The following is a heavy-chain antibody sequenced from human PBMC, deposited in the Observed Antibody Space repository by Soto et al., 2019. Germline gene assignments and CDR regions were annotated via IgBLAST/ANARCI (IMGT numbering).Heavy chain of an antibody. CDR3: PTHPHLRCVGQPD. V-gene: IGHV4-31*03. Sequence: TLSLTCTVSGGSGSSGAAYRNWIRQHPGKCLEWIGYIYHSGSIQYDPSLRSRPSVSLHSSKSQCPLKLSSATDAETAVCYCPTHPHLRCVGQPDWGQGPLVTVSS. CDR2: IYHSGSI. CDR1: GGSGSSGAAY. J-gene: IGHJ4*02. D-gene: IGHD4-17*01.